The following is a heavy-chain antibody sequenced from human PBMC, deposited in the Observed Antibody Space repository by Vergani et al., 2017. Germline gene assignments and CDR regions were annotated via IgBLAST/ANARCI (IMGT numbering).Heavy chain of an antibody. V-gene: IGHV4-59*01. Sequence: QVQLQESGPGLVKPSETLSLTCTVSGGSISSYYWSWIRQHPGKGLEWIGYIYYSGSTNYNPSLKSRVTISVDTSKNQFSLKLSSVTAADTAVYYCARGVAVAGTNWFDPWGQGTLVTVSS. CDR3: ARGVAVAGTNWFDP. CDR1: GGSISSYY. D-gene: IGHD6-19*01. CDR2: IYYSGST. J-gene: IGHJ5*02.